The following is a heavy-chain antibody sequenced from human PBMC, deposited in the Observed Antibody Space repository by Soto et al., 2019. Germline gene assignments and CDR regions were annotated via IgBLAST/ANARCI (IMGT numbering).Heavy chain of an antibody. V-gene: IGHV4-31*03. CDR2: ICYSGST. D-gene: IGHD3-9*01. CDR3: ARLDALSDDILTGYYERPFDY. Sequence: PSETLSLTCTVSGGSISSGGYYWSWIRQHPGKGLEWIGYICYSGSTYYNPSLKSRVTISVDTSKNQFSLKLSSVTAADTAVYYCARLDALSDDILTGYYERPFDYWGQGTLVTVSS. J-gene: IGHJ4*02. CDR1: GGSISSGGYY.